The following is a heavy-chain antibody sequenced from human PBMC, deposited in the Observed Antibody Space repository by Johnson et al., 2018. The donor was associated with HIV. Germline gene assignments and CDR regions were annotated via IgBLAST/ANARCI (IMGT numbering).Heavy chain of an antibody. J-gene: IGHJ3*02. Sequence: QVQLVESGGGVVQPGRSLRLSCEASGFTFSSYAMHWVRQAPGKGLEWVAVISYDGSNKYYADSVKGRFTISRDNSKNTLYLQMSSLRAEDTAVYYCARGGGSSSWYQADAFDIWGQGTMVTVSS. V-gene: IGHV3-30-3*01. CDR1: GFTFSSYA. CDR3: ARGGGSSSWYQADAFDI. CDR2: ISYDGSNK. D-gene: IGHD6-13*01.